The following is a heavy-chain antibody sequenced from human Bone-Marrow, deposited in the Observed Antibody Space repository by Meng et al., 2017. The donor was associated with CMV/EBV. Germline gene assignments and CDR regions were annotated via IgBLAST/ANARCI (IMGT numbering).Heavy chain of an antibody. J-gene: IGHJ6*02. V-gene: IGHV3-30*02. CDR2: IRFDGTNK. Sequence: GESLKISCAASGFTFSSYAMHRVRQAPGKGLEWVANIRFDGTNKYHADSVKGRFTISRDNSKNTLYLQMNSLRAEDTAVYYCAKRGDSSGTYAMDVWGQGTTVTVSS. CDR1: GFTFSSYA. CDR3: AKRGDSSGTYAMDV. D-gene: IGHD3-22*01.